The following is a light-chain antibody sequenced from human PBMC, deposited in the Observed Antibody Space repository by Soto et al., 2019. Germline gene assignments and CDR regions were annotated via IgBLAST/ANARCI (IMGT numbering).Light chain of an antibody. V-gene: IGKV1-27*01. CDR3: QKYNSALSIT. CDR1: QGISNY. J-gene: IGKJ5*01. Sequence: DIQMTQSPSSLSASVGDRVTITCRASQGISNYLAWYQQKPGKVPKLLIYAASTLQSGVPSRFSGSASGTDFTLTISSLQHEDVATYYCQKYNSALSITFGQGTRLEIK. CDR2: AAS.